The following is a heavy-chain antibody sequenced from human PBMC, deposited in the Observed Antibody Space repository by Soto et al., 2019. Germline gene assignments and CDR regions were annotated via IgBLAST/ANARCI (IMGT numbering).Heavy chain of an antibody. CDR3: AKDIAPRVDYYFDY. Sequence: EVQLVESGGGLVQPGRSLRLSCAASGFTFDDYAMHWVRQAPGKGLEWVSGISWNSGSIGYADSVKGRFTISRDNAKNSLYLQMNSLRAEDTALYYCAKDIAPRVDYYFDYWGHGTLVTVSS. CDR1: GFTFDDYA. V-gene: IGHV3-9*01. J-gene: IGHJ4*01. CDR2: ISWNSGSI.